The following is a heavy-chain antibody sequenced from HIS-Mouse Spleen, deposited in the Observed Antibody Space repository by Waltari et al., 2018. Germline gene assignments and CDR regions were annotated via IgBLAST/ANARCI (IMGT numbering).Heavy chain of an antibody. CDR1: GGSISSRSYY. Sequence: QLQLQESGPGLVKPSETLSLTCTVSGGSISSRSYYWGWIRQPPGKGLEWIGSIYYSGSTYSTPSLKSRVTISVDTSKNQFSLKLSAVTAADTAVYYCAREIPYSSSWYDWYFDLWGRGTLVTVSS. CDR2: IYYSGST. D-gene: IGHD6-13*01. J-gene: IGHJ2*01. V-gene: IGHV4-39*07. CDR3: AREIPYSSSWYDWYFDL.